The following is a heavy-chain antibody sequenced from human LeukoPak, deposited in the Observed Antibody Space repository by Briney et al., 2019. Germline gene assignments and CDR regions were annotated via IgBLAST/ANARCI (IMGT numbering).Heavy chain of an antibody. D-gene: IGHD3-22*01. Sequence: SETLSLTCTVSGGSLSSYYWSWIRQPPGKGLEWIGEINHSGSTNYNPSLKSRVTISVDTSKNQFSLKLSSVTAADTAVYYCARSPVYYYDSSGYSNYYYYGMDVWGQGTTVTVSS. CDR2: INHSGST. CDR1: GGSLSSYY. V-gene: IGHV4-59*08. J-gene: IGHJ6*02. CDR3: ARSPVYYYDSSGYSNYYYYGMDV.